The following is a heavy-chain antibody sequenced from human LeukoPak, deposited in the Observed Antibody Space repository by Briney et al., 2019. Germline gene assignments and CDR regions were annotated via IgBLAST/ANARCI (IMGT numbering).Heavy chain of an antibody. V-gene: IGHV3-23*01. CDR1: GFTFSNYW. CDR2: ISGSGGST. J-gene: IGHJ4*02. CDR3: ASRYCSGGGCYFDY. D-gene: IGHD2-15*01. Sequence: GRSLRLSCAASGFTFSNYWMSWVRQAPGKGLEWVSAISGSGGSTYYADSVKGRFTISRDSSKNTLYLQMNSLRAEDTAVYYCASRYCSGGGCYFDYWGQGTLVTVSS.